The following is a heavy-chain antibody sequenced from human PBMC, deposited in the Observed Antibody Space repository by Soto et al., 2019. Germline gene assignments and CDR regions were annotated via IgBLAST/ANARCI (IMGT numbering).Heavy chain of an antibody. CDR3: ARGHTGGASGGTRRWFDP. V-gene: IGHV4-34*01. D-gene: IGHD2-15*01. J-gene: IGHJ5*02. CDR1: GGSFSGYY. CDR2: INHSGST. Sequence: QVQLQQWGAGLLKPSETLSLTCAVYGGSFSGYYWSWIRQPPGKGLEWIGEINHSGSTNYNPSLKCRVTRSVDTSKNQVSLKLSSVTAADTAVYYCARGHTGGASGGTRRWFDPWGQGTLVTVSS.